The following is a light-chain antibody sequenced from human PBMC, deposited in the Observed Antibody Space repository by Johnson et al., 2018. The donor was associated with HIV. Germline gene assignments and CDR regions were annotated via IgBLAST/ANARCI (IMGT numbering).Light chain of an antibody. J-gene: IGLJ1*01. CDR1: SSNIENNY. CDR3: GTWDSSLTAV. V-gene: IGLV1-51*01. CDR2: DNN. Sequence: QSVLSQPPSVSAASGQRVDISCSGSSSNIENNYLSWYQQLPHTAPRLLISDNNKRPSGIPDRFSGSKSGASATLDITGLQTGDEADYYCGTWDSSLTAVFGTGTKVTVL.